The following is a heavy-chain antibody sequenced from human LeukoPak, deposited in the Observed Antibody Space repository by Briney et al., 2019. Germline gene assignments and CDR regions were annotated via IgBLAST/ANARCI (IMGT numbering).Heavy chain of an antibody. Sequence: SETLSLTCTVSGGSITSSSHYWGWIRQPPGKGLEWIGEINHSGSTNYNPSLKSRVTISVDKSKNQFSLKLSSVTAADTAVYYCARGVDYYDSSGYYRWGQGTLVTVSS. J-gene: IGHJ5*02. CDR1: GGSITSSSHY. V-gene: IGHV4-39*07. CDR2: INHSGST. CDR3: ARGVDYYDSSGYYR. D-gene: IGHD3-22*01.